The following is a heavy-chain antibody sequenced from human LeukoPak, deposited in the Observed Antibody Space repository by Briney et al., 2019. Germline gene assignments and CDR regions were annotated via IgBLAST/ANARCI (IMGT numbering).Heavy chain of an antibody. CDR3: AKDKGVANGGCLDY. CDR1: GFTFNSYW. V-gene: IGHV3-43*01. J-gene: IGHJ4*02. D-gene: IGHD5/OR15-5a*01. CDR2: ISWDGGST. Sequence: GGSLRLSCAASGFTFNSYWMHWVRQAPGKGLEWVSLISWDGGSTYYADSVKGRFTISRDNSKNSLYLQMNSLRTEDTALYYCAKDKGVANGGCLDYWGQGTLVTVSS.